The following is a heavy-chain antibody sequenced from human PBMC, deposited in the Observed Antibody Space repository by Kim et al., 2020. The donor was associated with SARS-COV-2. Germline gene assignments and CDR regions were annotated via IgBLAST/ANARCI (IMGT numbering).Heavy chain of an antibody. CDR1: GFTFSNAW. CDR3: TTVGVRWPKNYYYYGMDV. V-gene: IGHV3-15*01. J-gene: IGHJ6*02. Sequence: GGSLRLSCAASGFTFSNAWMSWVRQAPGKGLEWVGRIKSKTDGGTTDYAAPVKGRFTISRDDSKNTLYLQMNSLKTEDTAVYYCTTVGVRWPKNYYYYGMDVWGQGTTVTVSS. D-gene: IGHD4-17*01. CDR2: IKSKTDGGTT.